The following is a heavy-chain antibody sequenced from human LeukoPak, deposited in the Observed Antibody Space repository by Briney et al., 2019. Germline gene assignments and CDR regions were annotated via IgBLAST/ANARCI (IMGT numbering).Heavy chain of an antibody. CDR1: GFTFSDYY. J-gene: IGHJ6*03. V-gene: IGHV3-11*04. Sequence: PGGSLRLSCAASGFTFSDYYMSWIRQAPGKGLEWVSYISSSGSTIYYADSVKGRFTISRDSAKNSLYLQMNSLRAEDTAVYYCARDQTIRFLEWLSNYYMDVWGKGTTVTVSS. CDR3: ARDQTIRFLEWLSNYYMDV. D-gene: IGHD3-3*01. CDR2: ISSSGSTI.